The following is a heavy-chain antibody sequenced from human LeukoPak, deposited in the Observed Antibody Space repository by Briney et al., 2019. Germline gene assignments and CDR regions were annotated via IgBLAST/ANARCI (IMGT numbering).Heavy chain of an antibody. D-gene: IGHD3-22*01. CDR2: ISYDGSNK. J-gene: IGHJ4*02. Sequence: GGSLRLSCAASEFTFSSYTMHWVRQAPGKGLEWVALISYDGSNKYYADSVKGRFTISRDNSKNTLYLQMNSLRAEDTAMYYCAREPSRSAYFDYWGQGTLVTVSS. CDR1: EFTFSSYT. CDR3: AREPSRSAYFDY. V-gene: IGHV3-30-3*01.